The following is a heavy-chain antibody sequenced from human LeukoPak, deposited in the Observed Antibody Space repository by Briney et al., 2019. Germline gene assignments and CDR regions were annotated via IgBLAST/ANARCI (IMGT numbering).Heavy chain of an antibody. CDR1: GGTFSSYA. J-gene: IGHJ5*02. CDR2: IIPIFGTA. Sequence: SVKVSCKASGGTFSSYAISWVRQAPGQGLEWMGGIIPIFGTANYAQKFQGRVTMTRDTSISTAYMELSRLRSDDTAVYYCARDQDCSSTSCSDPWGQGTLVTVSS. CDR3: ARDQDCSSTSCSDP. V-gene: IGHV1-69*05. D-gene: IGHD2-2*01.